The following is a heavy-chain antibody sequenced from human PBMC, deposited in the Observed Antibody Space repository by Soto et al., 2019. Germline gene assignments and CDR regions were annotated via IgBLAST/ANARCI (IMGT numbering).Heavy chain of an antibody. V-gene: IGHV4-39*07. J-gene: IGHJ3*02. CDR3: ARDVIPFPGNDEYSHYPHDAFDI. CDR1: GGSISSGSYY. CDR2: IYYSGST. D-gene: IGHD4-4*01. Sequence: SETLSLTCTVSGGSISSGSYYWGWIRQPPGKGLEWIGRIYYSGSTYYNPSLKSRVTISVDTSKNQFSLKLSSVTAEDTAVYYCARDVIPFPGNDEYSHYPHDAFDIWGTGTMVTLSS.